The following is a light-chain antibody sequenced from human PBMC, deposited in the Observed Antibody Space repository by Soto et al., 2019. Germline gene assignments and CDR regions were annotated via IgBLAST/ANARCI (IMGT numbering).Light chain of an antibody. CDR3: QQYYSYPIT. CDR2: AAS. CDR1: QGISSY. Sequence: AIRMTHSPSSLSASTGDIVTITFRASQGISSYLAWYQQKPGKAPKLLIYAASTLQSGVPSRFSGSGSGTDFTLTISCLQSEDFATYYCQQYYSYPITFGQGTRLEIK. J-gene: IGKJ5*01. V-gene: IGKV1-8*01.